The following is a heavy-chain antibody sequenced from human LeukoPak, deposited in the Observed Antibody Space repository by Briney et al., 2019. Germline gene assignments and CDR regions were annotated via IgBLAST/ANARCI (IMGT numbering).Heavy chain of an antibody. CDR2: INHSGST. Sequence: SETLSLTCAVYGGSFSGYYWSWIRQPPGKGLEWIGEINHSGSTNYNPSLKSRVTISVDTSKNQFSLKLSSVTAADTAVYYCARHYSRGYSGYDLGYWGQGTLVTVSS. J-gene: IGHJ4*02. CDR3: ARHYSRGYSGYDLGY. V-gene: IGHV4-34*01. D-gene: IGHD5-12*01. CDR1: GGSFSGYY.